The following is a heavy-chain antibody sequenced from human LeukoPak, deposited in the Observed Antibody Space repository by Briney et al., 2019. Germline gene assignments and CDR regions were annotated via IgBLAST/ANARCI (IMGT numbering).Heavy chain of an antibody. CDR1: GGSISSGGYS. CDR3: ARGEVHLGFDC. Sequence: SETLSLTCAVSGGSISSGGYSWSWIRQPPGKGLEWIGYIYHSGSTYYNPSLKSRVTISVDRSKNQFSLKLSSVTAADTAVYYCARGEVHLGFDCWGQGTLVTVSS. J-gene: IGHJ4*02. V-gene: IGHV4-30-2*01. CDR2: IYHSGST. D-gene: IGHD1-26*01.